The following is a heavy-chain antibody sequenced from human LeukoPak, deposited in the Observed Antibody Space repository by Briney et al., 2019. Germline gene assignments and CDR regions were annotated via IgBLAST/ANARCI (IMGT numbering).Heavy chain of an antibody. CDR2: IYYSGST. V-gene: IGHV4-59*08. CDR3: ASLGIYYYDSSGYPDY. J-gene: IGHJ4*02. CDR1: GGSISSYY. D-gene: IGHD3-22*01. Sequence: PSETLSLTCTVSGGSISSYYWSWIRQPPGKGLEWIGYIYYSGSTNYNPSLKSRVTISVDTSKNQFSLKLSSVTAADTAVYYCASLGIYYYDSSGYPDYWGQGTLVTVSS.